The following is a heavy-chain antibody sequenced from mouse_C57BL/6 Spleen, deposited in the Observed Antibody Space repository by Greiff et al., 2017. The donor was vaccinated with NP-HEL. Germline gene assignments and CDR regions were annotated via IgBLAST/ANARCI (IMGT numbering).Heavy chain of an antibody. J-gene: IGHJ4*01. CDR2: ISSGSSTI. V-gene: IGHV5-17*01. Sequence: EVKLVESGGGLVKPGGSLKLSCAASGFTFSDYGMHWVRQAPEKGLEWVAYISSGSSTIYYADTVKGRFTISRDNAKNTLCLQMTSLRSEDTAMYYCARNYYGSSYGGAMDYWGQGTSVTVSS. CDR3: ARNYYGSSYGGAMDY. D-gene: IGHD1-1*01. CDR1: GFTFSDYG.